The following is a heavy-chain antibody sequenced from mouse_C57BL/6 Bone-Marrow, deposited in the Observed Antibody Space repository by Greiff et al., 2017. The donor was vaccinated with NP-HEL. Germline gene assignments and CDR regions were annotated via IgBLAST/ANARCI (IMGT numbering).Heavy chain of an antibody. CDR1: GYTFTSYW. V-gene: IGHV1-7*01. J-gene: IGHJ3*01. D-gene: IGHD2-5*01. Sequence: QVQLKESGAELAKPGASVKLSCKASGYTFTSYWMHWVKQRPGQGLEWIGYINPSSGYTKYNQKFKDKATLTADKSSSTAYMQLSSLTYEDSAVYDCARSYYSNYDFAYWGQGTLVTVSA. CDR2: INPSSGYT. CDR3: ARSYYSNYDFAY.